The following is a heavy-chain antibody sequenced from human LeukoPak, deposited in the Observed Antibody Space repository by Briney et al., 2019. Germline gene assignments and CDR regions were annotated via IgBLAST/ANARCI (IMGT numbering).Heavy chain of an antibody. J-gene: IGHJ4*02. D-gene: IGHD2-2*03. CDR3: ARAHLDIVVVPAAEFDY. CDR2: IYYSGST. V-gene: IGHV4-30-4*01. Sequence: PSETLSLTCTVSGGSISSGDYYWSWIRQPPGKGLEWIGYIYYSGSTYYNPSLKSRVTISVDTSKNQFSLKLSSVTAADTAVYYCARAHLDIVVVPAAEFDYWGQGTLVTVSS. CDR1: GGSISSGDYY.